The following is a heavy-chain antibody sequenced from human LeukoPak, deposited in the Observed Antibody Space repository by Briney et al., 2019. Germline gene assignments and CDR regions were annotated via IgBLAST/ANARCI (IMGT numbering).Heavy chain of an antibody. CDR1: GFTFSSYG. D-gene: IGHD6-19*01. CDR2: ISGSGGST. CDR3: ARGTFSSGWYIFDY. Sequence: PGGTLRLSCAASGFTFSSYGMSWVRQAPGKGLEWVSAISGSGGSTYYADSVKGRFTISRDNSKNTLYLQMNSLRAEDTAVYYCARGTFSSGWYIFDYWGQGTLVTVSS. J-gene: IGHJ4*02. V-gene: IGHV3-23*01.